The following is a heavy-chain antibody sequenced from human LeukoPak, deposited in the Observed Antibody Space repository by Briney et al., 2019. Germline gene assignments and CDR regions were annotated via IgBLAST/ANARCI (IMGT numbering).Heavy chain of an antibody. V-gene: IGHV4-34*01. J-gene: IGHJ6*02. Sequence: KPSETLSLTCAVYGGSFSGYYWSWIRQPPGKGLEWIGEINDSGSTNYNPSLKSRVTISVDTSKNQFSLKLSSVTAADTAVYYCARTRDANAYYYYYGMDVWGQGTTVTVSS. CDR2: INDSGST. D-gene: IGHD2-2*01. CDR1: GGSFSGYY. CDR3: ARTRDANAYYYYYGMDV.